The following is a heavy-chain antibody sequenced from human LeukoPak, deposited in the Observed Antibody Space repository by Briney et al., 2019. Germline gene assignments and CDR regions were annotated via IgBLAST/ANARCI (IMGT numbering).Heavy chain of an antibody. CDR3: AGEVYYYDSSGYSLD. CDR2: IIPIFGTA. D-gene: IGHD3-22*01. J-gene: IGHJ4*02. CDR1: GGTFSSYA. V-gene: IGHV1-69*13. Sequence: ASVKVSCKASGGTFSSYAISWVRQAPGQGLEWMGGIIPIFGTANYAQKFQGRVTITADESTSTAYMELSSLRSEDTAVYYCAGEVYYYDSSGYSLDWGQGTLVTVSS.